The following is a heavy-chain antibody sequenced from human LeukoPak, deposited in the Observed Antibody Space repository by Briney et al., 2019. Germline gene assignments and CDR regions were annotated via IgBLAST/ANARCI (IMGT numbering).Heavy chain of an antibody. V-gene: IGHV3-21*01. D-gene: IGHD6-13*01. CDR2: ISSSSSYI. CDR1: GFTFSSYS. J-gene: IGHJ6*02. Sequence: PGGSLRLSCAASGFTFSSYSMNWVRQAPGKGLEWVSSISSSSSYIYYADSVKGRFTISRDNAKNSLYLQMNSLRAEDTAEYYCARDYENSSSWYPYYYYYGMDVWGQGTTVTVSS. CDR3: ARDYENSSSWYPYYYYYGMDV.